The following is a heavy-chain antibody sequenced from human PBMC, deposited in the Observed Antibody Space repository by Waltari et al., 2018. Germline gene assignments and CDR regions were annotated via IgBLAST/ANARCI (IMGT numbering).Heavy chain of an antibody. V-gene: IGHV3-30*18. Sequence: QVQLVESGGGVVQPGRSLRLSCAASGFTFSSYGMPWVRQAPGTGLGWVAVISYDGSNKYYADSVKGRFTISRDNSKNTLYLQMNSLRAEDTAVYYCAKDLSRSGNYVWGSYRQGVDYWGQGTLVTVSS. J-gene: IGHJ4*02. CDR3: AKDLSRSGNYVWGSYRQGVDY. D-gene: IGHD3-16*02. CDR1: GFTFSSYG. CDR2: ISYDGSNK.